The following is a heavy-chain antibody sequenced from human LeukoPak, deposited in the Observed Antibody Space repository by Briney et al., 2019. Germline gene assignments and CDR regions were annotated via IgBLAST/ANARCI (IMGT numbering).Heavy chain of an antibody. J-gene: IGHJ4*02. Sequence: GGSLRLSCAASGFTFSRYTFSSYWMSWVRQAPGKGLEWVANIKGDGSEKYYVDSVKGRFTISRDNAKNSLYLQMNSLRAEDTAVYYCARDLGYCSGGTCYSADYFDYWGQGTLVTVSS. CDR2: IKGDGSEK. V-gene: IGHV3-7*01. CDR3: ARDLGYCSGGTCYSADYFDY. CDR1: GFTFSRYTFSSYW. D-gene: IGHD2-15*01.